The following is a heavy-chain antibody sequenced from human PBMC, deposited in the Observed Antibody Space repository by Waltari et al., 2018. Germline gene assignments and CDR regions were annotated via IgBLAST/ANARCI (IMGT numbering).Heavy chain of an antibody. CDR1: GGSISSSSYY. V-gene: IGHV4-39*01. CDR2: IYYSGST. J-gene: IGHJ3*02. D-gene: IGHD5-18*01. CDR3: ARQTWIQLWLYAFDI. Sequence: QLQLQESGPGLVKPSETLSLTCTVSGGSISSSSYYWGWIRQPPGKGLEWIGSIYYSGSTSSNPSLKSRVTISVDTSKNQFSLKLSSVTAADTAVYYCARQTWIQLWLYAFDIWGQGTMVTVSS.